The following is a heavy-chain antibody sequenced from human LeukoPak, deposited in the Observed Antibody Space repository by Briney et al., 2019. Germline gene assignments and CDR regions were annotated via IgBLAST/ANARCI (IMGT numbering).Heavy chain of an antibody. D-gene: IGHD1-20*01. J-gene: IGHJ5*02. CDR3: ARFNLGWLDP. CDR2: VSSGVTTE. Sequence: GGSLRLSCAASGFPFKSYAMNWVRQAPGKGLEWISYVSSGVTTEYYADSVKGRFTISRDDAKNSLYLQMDSLRAEDTAVYYCARFNLGWLDPWGQGALVTVSS. V-gene: IGHV3-48*01. CDR1: GFPFKSYA.